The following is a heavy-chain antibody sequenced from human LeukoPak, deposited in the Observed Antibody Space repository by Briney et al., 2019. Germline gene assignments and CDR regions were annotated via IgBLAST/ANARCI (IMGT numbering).Heavy chain of an antibody. Sequence: PGGSLRLSCAASGFTFDNYAMTWVRRGPGKGLEWVSTISGSGANTYYADSVKGRFTISRDNSENTVTLQMNSLRAEDTAIYYCAKERRIAAAGTDWGQGTLVTVSS. V-gene: IGHV3-23*01. D-gene: IGHD6-13*01. CDR3: AKERRIAAAGTD. CDR2: ISGSGANT. J-gene: IGHJ4*02. CDR1: GFTFDNYA.